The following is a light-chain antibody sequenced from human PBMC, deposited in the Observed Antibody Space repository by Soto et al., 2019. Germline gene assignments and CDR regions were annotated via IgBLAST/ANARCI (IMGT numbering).Light chain of an antibody. CDR2: EVS. CDR1: SSDVGGYNY. J-gene: IGLJ1*01. CDR3: TSYAGSNNFFYV. V-gene: IGLV2-8*01. Sequence: QSALTQPTSASGSPGQSVTISCTGTSSDVGGYNYVSWYQQHPGKAPKLMIYEVSKRPSGVPDRFSGSKSGNTASLTVSGLQAEDEADYYCTSYAGSNNFFYVFGTCTQLTVL.